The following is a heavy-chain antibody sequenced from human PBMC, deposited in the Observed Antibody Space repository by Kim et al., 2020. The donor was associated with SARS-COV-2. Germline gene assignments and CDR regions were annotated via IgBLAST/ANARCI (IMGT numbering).Heavy chain of an antibody. CDR2: DGSTK. Sequence: DGSTKYNAESVKGRFTNSRDNSKSTLYLQMNSLRAEDTAVYYCAKAEAYDYWGQGTLVTVSS. J-gene: IGHJ4*02. CDR3: AKAEAYDY. V-gene: IGHV3-30*02.